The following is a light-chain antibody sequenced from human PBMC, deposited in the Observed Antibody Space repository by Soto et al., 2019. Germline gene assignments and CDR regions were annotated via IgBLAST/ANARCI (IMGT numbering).Light chain of an antibody. V-gene: IGKV3D-15*01. CDR3: QQYNNWPPFT. Sequence: EIVMTQSPATLSVSPGERATLSCRASQSVSSNLAWYQQKPGQAPRLLIYGASIRATGIPARFSGSGSWTELTLTISSLQSEDFAVYYCQQYNNWPPFTFGPGTKVDIK. CDR1: QSVSSN. J-gene: IGKJ3*01. CDR2: GAS.